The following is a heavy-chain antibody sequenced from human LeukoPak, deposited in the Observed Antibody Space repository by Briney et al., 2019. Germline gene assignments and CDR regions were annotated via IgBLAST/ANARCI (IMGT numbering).Heavy chain of an antibody. J-gene: IGHJ2*01. CDR3: ARGGFDYGDYGETYWYFDL. CDR1: GGSFSGYY. CDR2: INHSGST. V-gene: IGHV4-34*01. D-gene: IGHD4-17*01. Sequence: PSETLSLTCAVYGGSFSGYYWSWIRQPPGKGLEWIGEINHSGSTNYNPSLKSRVTISVDTSKNQFSLKPSSVTAADTAVYYCARGGFDYGDYGETYWYFDLWGRGTLVTVSS.